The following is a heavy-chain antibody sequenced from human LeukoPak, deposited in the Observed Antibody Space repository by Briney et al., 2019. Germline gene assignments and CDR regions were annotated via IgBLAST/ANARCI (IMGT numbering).Heavy chain of an antibody. CDR1: GGTFSSYA. CDR2: IIPILGIA. J-gene: IGHJ4*02. Sequence: SVKVSCKASGGTFSSYAISWVRQAPGQGLEWMGRIIPILGIANYAQKFQGRVTITADKSTSTAYMELSSLRSEDTAVYYCARDYDMIVPPDSDYWGQGTLVTVS. V-gene: IGHV1-69*04. D-gene: IGHD3-22*01. CDR3: ARDYDMIVPPDSDY.